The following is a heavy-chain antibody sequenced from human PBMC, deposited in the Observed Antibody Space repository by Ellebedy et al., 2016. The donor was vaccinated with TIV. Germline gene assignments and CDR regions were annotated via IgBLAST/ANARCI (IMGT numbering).Heavy chain of an antibody. Sequence: GESLKISXAASGFTFSSYGMHWVRQAPGKGLEWVAVISYDGSNKYYANSVKGRFTISRDHSKNTLFLQMNSLRAEDTAVYYCARAEPYYYDSSGYPRWGQGTMVTVSS. CDR3: ARAEPYYYDSSGYPR. D-gene: IGHD3-22*01. V-gene: IGHV3-30*03. CDR2: ISYDGSNK. J-gene: IGHJ3*01. CDR1: GFTFSSYG.